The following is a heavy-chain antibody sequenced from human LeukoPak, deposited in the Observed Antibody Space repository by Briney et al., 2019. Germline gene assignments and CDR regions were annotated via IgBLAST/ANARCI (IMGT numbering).Heavy chain of an antibody. CDR3: ARDYSSWFDY. D-gene: IGHD6-6*01. Sequence: PGGSLRLSCAVSGFSVTNNYMSWVRQAPGKGLEWVSVFYVGGATYYADSVKGRFTISRDNSENTLYLQMKSLRAEDTAVYYCARDYSSWFDYWGQGTLVTVSS. J-gene: IGHJ4*02. CDR1: GFSVTNNY. V-gene: IGHV3-53*01. CDR2: FYVGGAT.